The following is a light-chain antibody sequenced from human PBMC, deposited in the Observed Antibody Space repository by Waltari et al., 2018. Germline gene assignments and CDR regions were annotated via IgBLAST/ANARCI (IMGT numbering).Light chain of an antibody. CDR1: TNDLGSHNS. V-gene: IGLV2-11*01. J-gene: IGLJ3*02. Sequence: SALTQPRPVSGSPGQSVTTPCTGTTNDLGSHNSVSWSQQPPGKAPNLISLDVTKRPSGVPDRLSGSKSGNTASLTISGLRAEDEAEYYCCSYAGSYTWVFGGGTKLTVV. CDR2: DVT. CDR3: CSYAGSYTWV.